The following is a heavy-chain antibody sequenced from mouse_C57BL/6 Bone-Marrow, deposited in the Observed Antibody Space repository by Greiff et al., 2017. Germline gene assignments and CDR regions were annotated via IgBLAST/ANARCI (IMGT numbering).Heavy chain of an antibody. J-gene: IGHJ2*01. CDR1: GFSFNTYA. CDR3: VRDGYYGIFDY. Sequence: EVQRVESGGGLVQPKGSLQLSCAASGFSFNTYAMNWVRQAPGKGLEWVARITSNSNNYATYYAASVKDRFTMSRDDSESRLYLQMNNLKTEDTAMYYCVRDGYYGIFDYWGQGTTLTVSS. V-gene: IGHV10-1*01. CDR2: ITSNSNNYAT. D-gene: IGHD2-3*01.